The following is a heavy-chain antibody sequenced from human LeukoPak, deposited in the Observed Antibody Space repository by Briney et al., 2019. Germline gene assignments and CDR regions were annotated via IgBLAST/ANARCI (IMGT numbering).Heavy chain of an antibody. Sequence: ASVKVSCKASGYTFTSYDINWVRQATGQGLEWMGWMNTNSGNTGYAQKFQGRVTMTRNTSISTAYMELSSLRSEDTAVYYCARDCGGDCYYPVGYWGQGTLVTVSS. V-gene: IGHV1-8*01. CDR2: MNTNSGNT. D-gene: IGHD2-21*02. CDR1: GYTFTSYD. J-gene: IGHJ4*02. CDR3: ARDCGGDCYYPVGY.